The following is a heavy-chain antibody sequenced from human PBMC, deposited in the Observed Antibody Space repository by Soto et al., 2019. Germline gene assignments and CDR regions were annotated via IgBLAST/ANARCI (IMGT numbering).Heavy chain of an antibody. D-gene: IGHD6-6*01. CDR1: GGSISSYY. CDR2: MYTSGST. Sequence: QVQLQESGPGLVKPSETLSLTCTVSGGSISSYYWSWIRQPAGKGLAWIGRMYTSGSTNYNPPLKSRVTMAVDTSTDQFSLKLSSVTAADTAVYYCARVMEQLALAYWGQGTLVTVSS. J-gene: IGHJ4*02. V-gene: IGHV4-4*07. CDR3: ARVMEQLALAY.